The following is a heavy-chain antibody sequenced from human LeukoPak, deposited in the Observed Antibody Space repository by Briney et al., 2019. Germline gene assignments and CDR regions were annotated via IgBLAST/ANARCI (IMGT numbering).Heavy chain of an antibody. CDR3: AKDQGYSSAWYSRDGFDM. CDR2: ISNSGDST. V-gene: IGHV3-23*01. D-gene: IGHD6-19*01. J-gene: IGHJ3*02. CDR1: GFTFSRYA. Sequence: GGSLRLSCAASGFTFSRYAMSWVRQAPGKGLEWVSAISNSGDSTFYADSVKGRFTISRDNSQNTLYVQMNSLRAEDTAVYYCAKDQGYSSAWYSRDGFDMWGQGTMVTVSS.